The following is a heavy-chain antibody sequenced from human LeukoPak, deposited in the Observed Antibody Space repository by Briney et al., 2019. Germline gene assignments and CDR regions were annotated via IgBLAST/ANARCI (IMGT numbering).Heavy chain of an antibody. D-gene: IGHD5-24*01. CDR3: ATDGYNYGGGDY. CDR1: GGTFSSYA. Sequence: ASVKVSCKASGGTFSSYAISWVRQAPGQGLEWMGIINPSGGSTSYAQKFQGRVTMTRDTSTSTVYMELSSLRSEDTAVYYCATDGYNYGGGDYWGQGTLVTVSS. J-gene: IGHJ4*02. V-gene: IGHV1-46*01. CDR2: INPSGGST.